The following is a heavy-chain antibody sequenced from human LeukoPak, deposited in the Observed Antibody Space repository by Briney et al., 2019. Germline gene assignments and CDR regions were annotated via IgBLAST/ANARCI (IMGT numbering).Heavy chain of an antibody. J-gene: IGHJ4*02. D-gene: IGHD4-23*01. CDR2: ISGSGGST. V-gene: IGHV3-23*01. CDR1: GFTVSDNY. Sequence: GGSLRLSCAASGFTVSDNYMSWVRQAPGKGLEWVSAISGSGGSTYYADSVKGRFTISRDNSKNTLYLQMNSLRAEDTAVYYCAKDQTTVVTPFDYWGQGTLVTVSS. CDR3: AKDQTTVVTPFDY.